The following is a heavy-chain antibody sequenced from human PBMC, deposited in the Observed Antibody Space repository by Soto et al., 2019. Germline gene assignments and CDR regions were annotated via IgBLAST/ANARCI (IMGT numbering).Heavy chain of an antibody. V-gene: IGHV3-7*01. Sequence: EVQLVESGGGLVQPGGSLRLSCTAPGFTFSDSWMTWVRQAPGKGLEWVARIKPDESEKNYADSVKGRFSISRDNAKNSMYLQMDSLRGEDTAVYYCVRGGSNYASWGQGTLVTVSS. CDR3: VRGGSNYAS. CDR2: IKPDESEK. J-gene: IGHJ5*02. D-gene: IGHD4-4*01. CDR1: GFTFSDSW.